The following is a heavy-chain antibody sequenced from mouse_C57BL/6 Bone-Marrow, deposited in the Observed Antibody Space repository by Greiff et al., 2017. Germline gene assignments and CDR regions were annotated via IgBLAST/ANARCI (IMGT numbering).Heavy chain of an antibody. D-gene: IGHD2-5*01. CDR2: IDPSDSYT. J-gene: IGHJ2*01. CDR3: AREGPTIVTSYYFDY. Sequence: VQLQQPGAELVMPGASVKLSCKASGYTFTSYWMHWVKQRPGQGLEWIGEIDPSDSYTNYNQKFKGKSTLTVDKSSSPAYMQLSSLTSEDSAVYYCAREGPTIVTSYYFDYWCQGTTLTVSS. CDR1: GYTFTSYW. V-gene: IGHV1-69*01.